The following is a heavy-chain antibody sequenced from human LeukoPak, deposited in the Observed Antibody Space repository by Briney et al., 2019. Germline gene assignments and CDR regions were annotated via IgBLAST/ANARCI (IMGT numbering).Heavy chain of an antibody. Sequence: GRSLRLSCAASGFTFSSYGMHWVRQAPGKGLEWLAVIWYDGSNKYYADSVKGRFTISRDNSKNTLYLQMNGLRAEDTAVYYCARGAVADSSPLIDYWGQGTLVTVSS. CDR3: ARGAVADSSPLIDY. CDR1: GFTFSSYG. D-gene: IGHD6-19*01. CDR2: IWYDGSNK. J-gene: IGHJ4*02. V-gene: IGHV3-33*01.